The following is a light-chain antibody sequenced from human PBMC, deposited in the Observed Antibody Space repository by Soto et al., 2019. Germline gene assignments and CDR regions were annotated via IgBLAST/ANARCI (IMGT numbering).Light chain of an antibody. Sequence: QSALTQPASVSGSPGQSITISCTGTSSDVGGYNYVSWYQQHPGKAPKLMIYDVSYRPSGVSNRFSGSESGNTASLTISGLQAEDEADYYCSSYTSSSTVVFGGGTKLTVL. CDR1: SSDVGGYNY. CDR3: SSYTSSSTVV. V-gene: IGLV2-14*01. J-gene: IGLJ2*01. CDR2: DVS.